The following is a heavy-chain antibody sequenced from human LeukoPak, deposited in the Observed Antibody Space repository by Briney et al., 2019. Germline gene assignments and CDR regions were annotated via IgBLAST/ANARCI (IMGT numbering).Heavy chain of an antibody. J-gene: IGHJ4*02. D-gene: IGHD6-13*01. CDR1: GFTFSSYA. V-gene: IGHV3-30-3*01. Sequence: GGSLRLSCAPCGFTFSSYAMHCVPDAPGKGVVWVAVISYDGSNKYYADSVKGRFTISRDNSKNTLYLQMNSLRAEDTAVYYCASNPGYSSSWEEYYFDYWGQGTLVTVSS. CDR3: ASNPGYSSSWEEYYFDY. CDR2: ISYDGSNK.